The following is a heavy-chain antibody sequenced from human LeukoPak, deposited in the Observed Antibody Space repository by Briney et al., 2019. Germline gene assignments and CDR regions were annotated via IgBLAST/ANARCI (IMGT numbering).Heavy chain of an antibody. D-gene: IGHD5-18*01. J-gene: IGHJ4*02. CDR2: ISGSGGST. V-gene: IGHV3-23*01. Sequence: GGSLRLSCAASGFTFSSYAMSWVRQAPGKGLEWVSAISGSGGSTYYADSVKGRFTISRDNSKNTLYLQMNSLRAEDTAVYYCATLPPRGYGPNYFDYWGQGTLVTVSS. CDR1: GFTFSSYA. CDR3: ATLPPRGYGPNYFDY.